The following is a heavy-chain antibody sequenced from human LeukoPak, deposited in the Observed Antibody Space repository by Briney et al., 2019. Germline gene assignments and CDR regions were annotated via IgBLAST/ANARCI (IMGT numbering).Heavy chain of an antibody. J-gene: IGHJ4*02. V-gene: IGHV3-48*01. CDR2: ISSSSSTI. CDR1: GFTFSSYS. CDR3: ARSGITMVRGVITRPDY. Sequence: GGSLRLSCAASGFTFSSYSMNWVRQAPGKGLEWVSYISSSSSTIYYADSVKGRFTISRDNAKNSLYLQMNSLRVEDTAVYYCARSGITMVRGVITRPDYWGQGTLVTVSS. D-gene: IGHD3-10*01.